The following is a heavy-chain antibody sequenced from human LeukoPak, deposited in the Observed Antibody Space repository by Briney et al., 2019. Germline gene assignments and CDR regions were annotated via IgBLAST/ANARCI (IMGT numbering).Heavy chain of an antibody. CDR3: AEAAGAHSSSWGYFDY. J-gene: IGHJ4*02. Sequence: PGGSLRLSCAASGFTFDDYAMQWVRQAPGKGLEWVSGISWNGGSIAYADSVKGRFTISRDNAKNSLYLQMNTLRAEDTALYYCAEAAGAHSSSWGYFDYWGQGTLVTVSS. D-gene: IGHD6-13*01. CDR1: GFTFDDYA. V-gene: IGHV3-9*01. CDR2: ISWNGGSI.